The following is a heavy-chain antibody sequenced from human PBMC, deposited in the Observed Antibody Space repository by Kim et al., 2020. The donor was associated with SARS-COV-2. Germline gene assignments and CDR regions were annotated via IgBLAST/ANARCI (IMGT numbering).Heavy chain of an antibody. CDR2: INHSGST. V-gene: IGHV4-34*01. Sequence: SETLSLTCAVYGGSFSGYYWSWIRQPPGKGLEWIGEINHSGSTNYNPSLKSRVTISVDTSKNQFSLKLSSVTAADTAVYYCAREGPHLATVTTGFDYWGQGTLVTVSS. CDR1: GGSFSGYY. J-gene: IGHJ4*02. D-gene: IGHD4-17*01. CDR3: AREGPHLATVTTGFDY.